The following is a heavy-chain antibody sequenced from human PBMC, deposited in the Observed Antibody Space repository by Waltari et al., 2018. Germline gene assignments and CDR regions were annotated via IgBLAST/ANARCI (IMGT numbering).Heavy chain of an antibody. V-gene: IGHV1-69*04. CDR2: IIPILGIA. J-gene: IGHJ1*01. CDR3: ARRDYGDHVGYFQH. CDR1: GGTSSSSA. D-gene: IGHD4-17*01. Sequence: QVQLVQSGAEVRKPGSSVRVSCKASGGTSSSSALSWVRQAPGQGLEWMGGIIPILGIANYAQKFQGRVTITADESTSTAYMELSSLRSEDTAVYYCARRDYGDHVGYFQHWGQGTLVTVSS.